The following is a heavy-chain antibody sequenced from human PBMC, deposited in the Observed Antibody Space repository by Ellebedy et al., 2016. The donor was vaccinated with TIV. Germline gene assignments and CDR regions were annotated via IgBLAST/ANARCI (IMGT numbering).Heavy chain of an antibody. CDR2: ISHTGTRT. J-gene: IGHJ4*02. V-gene: IGHV3-23*01. CDR3: AKGRGGGSDASAPRYYFDS. D-gene: IGHD3-10*01. Sequence: GESLKISCAASGFTFNNYAMSWVRQAPGKGLEWVPTISHTGTRTYYTNSVEGRFIISRDISKRALYLQMNSLRAEDTAVYYCAKGRGGGSDASAPRYYFDSWGLGTLVTVSS. CDR1: GFTFNNYA.